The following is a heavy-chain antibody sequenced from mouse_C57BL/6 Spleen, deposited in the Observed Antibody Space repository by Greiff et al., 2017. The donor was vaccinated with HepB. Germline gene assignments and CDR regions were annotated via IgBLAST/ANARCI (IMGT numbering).Heavy chain of an antibody. Sequence: EVKLMESGEGLVKPGGSLKLSCAASGFTFSSYAMSWVRQTPEKRLEWVAYISSGGDYIYYADTVKGRFTISRDNARNTLYLQMSSLKSEDTAMYYCTRDGGNWDWFAYWGQGTLVTVSA. D-gene: IGHD4-1*01. CDR3: TRDGGNWDWFAY. CDR2: ISSGGDYI. CDR1: GFTFSSYA. J-gene: IGHJ3*01. V-gene: IGHV5-9-1*02.